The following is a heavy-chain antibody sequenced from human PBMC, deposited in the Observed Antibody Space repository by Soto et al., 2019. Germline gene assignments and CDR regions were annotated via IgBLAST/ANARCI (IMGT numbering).Heavy chain of an antibody. CDR1: GFTFSSYG. V-gene: IGHV3-33*01. CDR3: ARGPMATVTTWGDWYFDL. D-gene: IGHD4-17*01. J-gene: IGHJ2*01. Sequence: QVQLVESGGGVVQPGRSLRLSCATSGFTFSSYGMHWVRQGPGKGLEWVAVIWYDGTNKYYADSVNGRFTISRDDSKNTLYLPKNSLRAEDKAVYYCARGPMATVTTWGDWYFDLWGRGTLVTVSS. CDR2: IWYDGTNK.